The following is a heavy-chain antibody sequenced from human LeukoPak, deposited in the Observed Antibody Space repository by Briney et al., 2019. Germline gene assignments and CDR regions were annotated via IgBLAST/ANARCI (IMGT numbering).Heavy chain of an antibody. CDR2: ISYDGSNK. CDR3: ARDQWSGSYYGLNPFDL. V-gene: IGHV3-30-3*01. J-gene: IGHJ2*01. D-gene: IGHD1-26*01. CDR1: GFTFSSYA. Sequence: GRSQRLSCAASGFTFSSYAMHWVRQAPGKGLEWVAVISYDGSNKYYADSVKGRFTISRDNSKNTLYLQMNSLRAEDTAVYYCARDQWSGSYYGLNPFDLWGRGTLVTVSS.